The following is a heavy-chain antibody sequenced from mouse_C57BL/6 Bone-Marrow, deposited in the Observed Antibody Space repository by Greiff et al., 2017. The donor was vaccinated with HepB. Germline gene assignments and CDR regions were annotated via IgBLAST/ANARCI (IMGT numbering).Heavy chain of an antibody. V-gene: IGHV1-64*01. D-gene: IGHD2-3*01. CDR1: GYTFTSYW. CDR3: ARGRGFYAGAMDY. CDR2: IHPNSGST. J-gene: IGHJ4*01. Sequence: VQLQQPGAELVKPGASVKLSCKASGYTFTSYWMHWVKQRPGQGLEWIGIIHPNSGSTNYNEKFKSKATLTVDKSSSTAYMQLSSLTSEDSAVYYCARGRGFYAGAMDYWGQGTSVTVSS.